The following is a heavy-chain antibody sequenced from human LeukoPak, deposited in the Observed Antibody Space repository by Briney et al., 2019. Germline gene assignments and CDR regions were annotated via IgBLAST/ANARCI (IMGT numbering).Heavy chain of an antibody. V-gene: IGHV3-20*04. CDR3: ARAPITSPFYFDY. J-gene: IGHJ4*02. CDR1: GFAFDEHG. CDR2: INWSGGSA. Sequence: PGGSLRLSCTASGFAFDEHGMSWVRQVPGKGLEWVSGINWSGGSAGYADPLRGRFTISRDNAKNSLYLQMDSLRAEDTALYYCARAPITSPFYFDYWGQGTLVTVSS. D-gene: IGHD2-2*01.